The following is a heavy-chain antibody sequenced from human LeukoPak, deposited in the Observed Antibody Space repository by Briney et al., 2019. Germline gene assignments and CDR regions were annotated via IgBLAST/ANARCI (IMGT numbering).Heavy chain of an antibody. CDR2: ISWNSGSI. CDR1: GFTFDDYA. J-gene: IGHJ4*02. CDR3: AREGEGYYESSGHYFPYFDY. Sequence: PGGSPRLSCAASGFTFDDYAMHWVRQAPGKGLEWVSGISWNSGSIGYADSVKGRFTISRDNAKNSLSLQMDSLRVEDTAFYFCAREGEGYYESSGHYFPYFDYWGQGILVSVSS. D-gene: IGHD3-22*01. V-gene: IGHV3-9*01.